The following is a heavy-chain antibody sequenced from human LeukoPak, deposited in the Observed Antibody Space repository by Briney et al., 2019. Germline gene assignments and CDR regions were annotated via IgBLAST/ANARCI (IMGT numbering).Heavy chain of an antibody. Sequence: GGSLRLSCAASGFTFSYYGMHWVRQAPGKGLEWVAVISYDGSNKYYADSVKGRFTISRDNSKNTLYLQMNSLRAEDTAVYYCARDYEPTGWFGEFTYMDVWGKGTTVTVSS. CDR2: ISYDGSNK. J-gene: IGHJ6*03. CDR1: GFTFSYYG. V-gene: IGHV3-30*06. CDR3: ARDYEPTGWFGEFTYMDV. D-gene: IGHD3-10*01.